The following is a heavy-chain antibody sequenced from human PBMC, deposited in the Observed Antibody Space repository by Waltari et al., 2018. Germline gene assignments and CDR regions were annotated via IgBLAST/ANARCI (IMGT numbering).Heavy chain of an antibody. D-gene: IGHD6-19*01. CDR3: ARPFRSGWYDGSFDI. CDR1: GFTFSRYW. CDR2: IKQDGSAK. J-gene: IGHJ3*02. Sequence: EVQLVESGGGLVQPGGSLSLSCAASGFTFSRYWMTWVRPAPGKGLEWVANIKQDGSAKSYVDSVKGRFVISRDNAENSLSLQMNSLKAEDTAVYYCARPFRSGWYDGSFDIWGQGTMVTVSS. V-gene: IGHV3-7*04.